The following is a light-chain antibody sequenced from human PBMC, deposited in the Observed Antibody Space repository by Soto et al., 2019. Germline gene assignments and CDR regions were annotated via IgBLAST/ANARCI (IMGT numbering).Light chain of an antibody. Sequence: EIVLTQSPATLSLSPGERATLSCRARQSVAYTYLAWCQQKPGQAPRLLIHGASNRATGIPDRFSGSGSGTDFTLTISRLEPEDFAVYYCQLYGTSPFTFGPGTKVDIK. J-gene: IGKJ3*01. CDR3: QLYGTSPFT. CDR2: GAS. CDR1: QSVAYTY. V-gene: IGKV3-20*01.